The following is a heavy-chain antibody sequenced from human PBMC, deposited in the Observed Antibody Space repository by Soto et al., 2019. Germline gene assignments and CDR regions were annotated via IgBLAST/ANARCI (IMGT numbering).Heavy chain of an antibody. CDR1: GFTFSSYG. CDR2: ISYDGSNK. V-gene: IGHV3-30*18. CDR3: AKDIVSGYELYYYYYGMDV. D-gene: IGHD5-12*01. J-gene: IGHJ6*02. Sequence: GESLKISCAASGFTFSSYGMHWVRQAPGKGLEWVAVISYDGSNKYYADSVKGRFTISRDNSKNTLYLQMNSLRAEDTAVYYCAKDIVSGYELYYYYYGMDVWGQGTTVTVSS.